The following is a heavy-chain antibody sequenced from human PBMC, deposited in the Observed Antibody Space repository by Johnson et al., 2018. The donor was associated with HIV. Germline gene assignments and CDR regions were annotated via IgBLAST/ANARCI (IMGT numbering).Heavy chain of an antibody. CDR2: ISYDGSNK. J-gene: IGHJ3*02. CDR3: ARGRPGGPNLLDAAGNDAFDI. D-gene: IGHD6-13*01. CDR1: GFTFDDYG. V-gene: IGHV3-30*03. Sequence: QVQLVESGGGVVRPGGSLRLSCAASGFTFDDYGMSWVRQAPGKGLQWVAVISYDGSNKYFADSVKGRFTISRENATNFLYLQMNSLAAGDTAVYYCARGRPGGPNLLDAAGNDAFDIWGQGTMVTVSS.